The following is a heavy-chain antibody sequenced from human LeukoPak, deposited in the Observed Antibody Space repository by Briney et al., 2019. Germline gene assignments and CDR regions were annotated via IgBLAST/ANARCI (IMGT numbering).Heavy chain of an antibody. CDR3: ARGDNWNFDAFDI. J-gene: IGHJ3*02. V-gene: IGHV4-59*10. CDR1: GGSFSGYY. Sequence: SETLSLTCAVYGGSFSGYYWSWIRQPAGKGLEWIGRIYTSGSTNYNPSLKSRVTMSVDTSKNQFSQKLSSVTAADTAVYYCARGDNWNFDAFDIWGQGTMVTVSS. D-gene: IGHD1-7*01. CDR2: IYTSGST.